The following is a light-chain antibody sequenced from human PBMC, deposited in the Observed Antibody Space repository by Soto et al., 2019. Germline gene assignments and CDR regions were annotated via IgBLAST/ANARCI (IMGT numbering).Light chain of an antibody. V-gene: IGKV1-5*01. CDR1: QTISSW. CDR3: QQYNSFAWT. J-gene: IGKJ1*01. CDR2: DGS. Sequence: DIQMTQSPSTLSGSVGDRVTITCRASQTISSWLAWYQQKPGRAPKLLIYDGSTLESGVPSRFSGSGSGTEFTLTISSLQPDDFATYYCQQYNSFAWTFGQGTKVDIK.